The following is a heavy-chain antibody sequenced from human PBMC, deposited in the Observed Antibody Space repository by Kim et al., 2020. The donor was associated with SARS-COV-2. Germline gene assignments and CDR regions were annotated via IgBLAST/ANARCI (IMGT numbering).Heavy chain of an antibody. Sequence: GGSLRLSCAASGFTFSSYSMNWVRQAPGKGLEWVSSISSSSSYIYYADSVKGRFTISRDNAKNSLYLQMNSLRAEDTAVYYCARDYAGTVPYYDSSGYYYAPPQYSDYWGQGTLVTVSS. CDR1: GFTFSSYS. J-gene: IGHJ4*02. CDR2: ISSSSSYI. V-gene: IGHV3-21*01. D-gene: IGHD3-22*01. CDR3: ARDYAGTVPYYDSSGYYYAPPQYSDY.